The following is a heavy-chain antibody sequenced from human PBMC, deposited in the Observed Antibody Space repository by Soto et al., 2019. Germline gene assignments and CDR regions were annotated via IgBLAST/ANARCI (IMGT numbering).Heavy chain of an antibody. Sequence: PGGSLRLSCAASGFTFDDYTMHWVRQAPGKGLEWVSLISWDGDSTYYADSVKGRFTISRDNSKNSLYLQMNSLRTEDTALYYCAKDAPIDSGSYPKYFDYWGQGTLVTVSS. CDR1: GFTFDDYT. V-gene: IGHV3-43*01. CDR2: ISWDGDST. J-gene: IGHJ4*02. CDR3: AKDAPIDSGSYPKYFDY. D-gene: IGHD1-26*01.